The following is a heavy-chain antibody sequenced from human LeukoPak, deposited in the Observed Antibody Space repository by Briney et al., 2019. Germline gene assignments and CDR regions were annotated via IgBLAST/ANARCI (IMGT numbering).Heavy chain of an antibody. CDR2: ISGDAGRT. Sequence: GGSLRLSCAAPGFTFSSYGMNWVRQAPGKGLEWVSGISGDAGRTYYADSVKGRFTIYRDNSKNSLYLQMNSLRAEDTAVYYCASAGYDFWSGYFDYWGQGTLVTVSS. D-gene: IGHD3-3*01. V-gene: IGHV3-23*01. CDR3: ASAGYDFWSGYFDY. CDR1: GFTFSSYG. J-gene: IGHJ4*02.